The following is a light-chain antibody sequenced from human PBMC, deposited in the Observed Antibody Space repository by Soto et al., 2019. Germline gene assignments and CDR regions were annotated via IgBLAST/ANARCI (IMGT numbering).Light chain of an antibody. CDR2: GAS. Sequence: EIVLTQSPGTLSLSPLERATLSCRASQSVSSSYLAWYQQKPGQAPRLLIYGASSRATGIPDRFSGSGSGTDFTLTISRLEPEDFAVYYCQQYGSSLLTFGGGTKVDI. CDR1: QSVSSSY. V-gene: IGKV3-20*01. CDR3: QQYGSSLLT. J-gene: IGKJ4*01.